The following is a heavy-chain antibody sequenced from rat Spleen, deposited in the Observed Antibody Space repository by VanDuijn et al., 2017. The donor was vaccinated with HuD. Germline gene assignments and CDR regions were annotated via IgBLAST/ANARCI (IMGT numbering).Heavy chain of an antibody. Sequence: EVQLVESGGGLMQPGRSMRFSCAASGFSFSNYYMAWVRQAPKKGLEWVASISSGGGGTYYPDSVKGRFTISRENAKSTLYRQMDMLRSEDTARDDCARHHYDGDYHGPVLGGRDAWGQGEAVTGAS. CDR3: ARHHYDGDYHGPVLGGRDA. J-gene: IGHJ4*01. V-gene: IGHV5-25*01. CDR2: ISSGGGGT. CDR1: GFSFSNYY. D-gene: IGHD1-12*03.